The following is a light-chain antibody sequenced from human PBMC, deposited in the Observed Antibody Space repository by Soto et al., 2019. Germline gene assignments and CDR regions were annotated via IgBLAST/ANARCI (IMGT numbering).Light chain of an antibody. CDR3: SSYTSSSTVV. CDR1: SSDVGGYNY. CDR2: DVS. V-gene: IGLV2-14*03. Sequence: QSALTQPASVSGSPGQSITISCTGTSSDVGGYNYVSWYQHLPGKAPKLMIYDVSNRPSGVSNRFSGSKSGNTASLTISGLQAEDEAEYYCSSYTSSSTVVFGGGTKLTVL. J-gene: IGLJ2*01.